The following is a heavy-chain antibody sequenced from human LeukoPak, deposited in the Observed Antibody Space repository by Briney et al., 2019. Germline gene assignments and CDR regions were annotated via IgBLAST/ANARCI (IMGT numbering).Heavy chain of an antibody. J-gene: IGHJ6*02. CDR1: GGSISSYY. CDR2: IYYSGST. V-gene: IGHV4-59*12. CDR3: ASAIAAAGEDYYYGMDV. Sequence: SETLSLTCTVSGGSISSYYWSWIRQPPGKGLEWIGYIYYSGSTNYNPSLKSRVTISVDTSKNQFSLKLSSVTAADTAVYYCASAIAAAGEDYYYGMDVWGQGTTVTVSS. D-gene: IGHD6-13*01.